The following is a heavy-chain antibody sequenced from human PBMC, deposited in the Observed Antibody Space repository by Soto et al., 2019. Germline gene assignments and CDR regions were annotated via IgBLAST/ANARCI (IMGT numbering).Heavy chain of an antibody. CDR1: GFTFRSYA. CDR2: ISWNSGTI. J-gene: IGHJ5*02. CDR3: ARDVWSRASGPPDS. V-gene: IGHV3-9*01. D-gene: IGHD3-10*01. Sequence: EVQLLESGGGLVQPGGSLRLSCAASGFTFRSYAMHWVRQVPGKGLEWITGISWNSGTIGYADSVKGRFTISRDNAKNSLYLQMNSLRAEDTAFYYCARDVWSRASGPPDSWGQGTLVTVSS.